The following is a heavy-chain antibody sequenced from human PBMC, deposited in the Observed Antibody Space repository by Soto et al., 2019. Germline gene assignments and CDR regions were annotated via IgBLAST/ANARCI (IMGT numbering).Heavy chain of an antibody. CDR1: GDSISSSPYY. J-gene: IGHJ5*02. CDR2: IYHSGNT. CDR3: ARQGITMIVVVITDNWFDP. V-gene: IGHV4-39*01. D-gene: IGHD3-22*01. Sequence: QLHLQESGPGLVKPSETLFLTCSVSGDSISSSPYYWGWIRQPPGKGLEWIGSIYHSGNTYYNPSRKSRVTISVDTSKNQLSLTLSSVTAADTAVYYCARQGITMIVVVITDNWFDPWGQGTLVTVSS.